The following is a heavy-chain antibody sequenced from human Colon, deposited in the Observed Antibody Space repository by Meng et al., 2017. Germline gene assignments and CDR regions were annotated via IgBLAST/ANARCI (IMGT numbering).Heavy chain of an antibody. D-gene: IGHD3-16*01. CDR2: ARIDYANT. J-gene: IGHJ4*02. Sequence: QGQLQAPGPGPVRPSEPLSLLCAVSGASVRSPDHQWGWVRQPPGKGLEWIGYARIDYANTNYNPSLKSRVNVSLDTSKNQFSLNVRSVTAADTAVYYCARDYWGSLDFWGQGILVTVSS. CDR3: ARDYWGSLDF. V-gene: IGHV4-61*08. CDR1: GASVRSPDHQ.